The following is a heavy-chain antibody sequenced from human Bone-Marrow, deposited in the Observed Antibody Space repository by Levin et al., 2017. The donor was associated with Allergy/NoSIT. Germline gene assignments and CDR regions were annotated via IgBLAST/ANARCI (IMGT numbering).Heavy chain of an antibody. V-gene: IGHV1-24*01. CDR2: FDREDGET. D-gene: IGHD6-25*01. Sequence: ASVKVSCKVSGYTLTELSIHWVRQAPGKGLEWMGNFDREDGETVYAQKFQGRVTMTEDTSRDTAYMELSSLRSEDTAIYYCATDFLAPAGVVDYRGQGALVTVSS. J-gene: IGHJ4*02. CDR3: ATDFLAPAGVVDY. CDR1: GYTLTELS.